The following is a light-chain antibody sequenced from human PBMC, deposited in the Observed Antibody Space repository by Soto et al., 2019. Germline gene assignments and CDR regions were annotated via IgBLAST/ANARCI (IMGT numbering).Light chain of an antibody. CDR2: TAS. J-gene: IGKJ4*01. CDR1: XXIXXX. V-gene: IGKV1-12*01. CDR3: QQANSFPLT. Sequence: SPSSVSAXVGDXVXITCRASXXIXXXLAWYQQKPGKAPKLLIYTASSLQSGVPSRFSGSGSETDFTLTISSLQPEDFATYYCQQANSFPLTFGGGTKVEIK.